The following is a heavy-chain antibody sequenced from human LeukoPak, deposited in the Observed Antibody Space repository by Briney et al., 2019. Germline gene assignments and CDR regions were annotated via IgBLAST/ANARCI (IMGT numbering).Heavy chain of an antibody. Sequence: SAETLSLTCTVSGGSMSSSSYYLGWVRQPPGKGVEWVGSIYYSGSIYYNPSLKSRVTISVDTVKNPFSPYLSSVTAEDTAVYSCARDYYGSGSYNAPFDPWGQGTLVTVSS. V-gene: IGHV4-39*07. CDR2: IYYSGSI. D-gene: IGHD3-10*01. CDR3: ARDYYGSGSYNAPFDP. J-gene: IGHJ5*02. CDR1: GGSMSSSSYY.